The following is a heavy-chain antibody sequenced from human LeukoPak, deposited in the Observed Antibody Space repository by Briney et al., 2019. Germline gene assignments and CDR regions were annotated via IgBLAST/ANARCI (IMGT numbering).Heavy chain of an antibody. Sequence: GGSLRLSCAAHGFTFCSYWMSWVRQAPGKGLEWVANIKQDGSEKYYVDSVKGRFTISRDNAKNSLYLQMNSLRAEDTAVYYCASGGYSSGWYYFDYGGQGTLVTVSS. D-gene: IGHD6-19*01. CDR2: IKQDGSEK. V-gene: IGHV3-7*01. J-gene: IGHJ4*02. CDR3: ASGGYSSGWYYFDY. CDR1: GFTFCSYW.